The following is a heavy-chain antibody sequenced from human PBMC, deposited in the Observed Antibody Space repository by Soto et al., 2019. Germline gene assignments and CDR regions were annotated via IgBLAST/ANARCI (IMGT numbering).Heavy chain of an antibody. CDR2: SNNSGST. CDR3: ARGLSRWFGVVTGVDAFDI. D-gene: IGHD3-3*01. V-gene: IGHV4-34*01. CDR1: GGTFRGYF. J-gene: IGHJ3*02. Sequence: SETLSLTSAVCGGTFRGYFLSWIRLPPGKGLEWIGDSNNSGSTNSNPSLKSRVTRSVDTSKNQFSLKLSSVTAADTAVYYCARGLSRWFGVVTGVDAFDIWGQGTMVTVS.